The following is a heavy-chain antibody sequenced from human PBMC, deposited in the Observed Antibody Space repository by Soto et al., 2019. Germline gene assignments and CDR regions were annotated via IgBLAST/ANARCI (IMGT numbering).Heavy chain of an antibody. CDR1: GGSISSDKW. J-gene: IGHJ3*02. CDR3: ANNRWADAFDI. D-gene: IGHD3-16*02. CDR2: IYHSGNT. V-gene: IGHV4-4*02. Sequence: SETLSLTCAVSGGSISSDKWWTWVRQPPGKGLEWIGEIYHSGNTNYNPSLMSRVTISIDISNNQFSVRLSSVTAADTAMYYCANNRWADAFDIWGQGTMVT.